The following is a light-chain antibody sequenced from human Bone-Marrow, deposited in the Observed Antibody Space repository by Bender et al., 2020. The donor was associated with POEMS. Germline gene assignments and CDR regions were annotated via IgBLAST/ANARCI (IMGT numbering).Light chain of an antibody. J-gene: IGLJ3*02. Sequence: QSALTQPRSVSGSPGQSVTISCTGTSSDVGGYNYVSWYQQHPGKAPKLIIYEVNKRPSGVPDRFSGSKSGNTASLTVSGLQAEDEADYYCCSFGTSSVFGGGTKLTVL. V-gene: IGLV2-11*01. CDR2: EVN. CDR1: SSDVGGYNY. CDR3: CSFGTSSV.